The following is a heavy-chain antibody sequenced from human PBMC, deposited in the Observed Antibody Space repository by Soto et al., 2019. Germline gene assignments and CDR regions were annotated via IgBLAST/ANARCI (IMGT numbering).Heavy chain of an antibody. V-gene: IGHV3-74*01. CDR2: INSDGSST. Sequence: GGSLRLSCAVSGSTFSNDWMHWVRQAQGKGLVWVSHINSDGSSTNYADFVKGRFTIARDNAKNTVYLQMNSLRAEDTAVYYCARDRSYSLDVWGQGTTVTVSS. CDR3: ARDRSYSLDV. J-gene: IGHJ6*02. CDR1: GSTFSNDW.